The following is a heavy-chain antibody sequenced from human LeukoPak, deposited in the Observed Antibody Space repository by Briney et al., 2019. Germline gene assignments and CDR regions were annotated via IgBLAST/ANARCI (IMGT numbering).Heavy chain of an antibody. CDR2: ITSNGGST. CDR1: GFTFSSYA. D-gene: IGHD2/OR15-2a*01. CDR3: ARISGLGAREYLDH. V-gene: IGHV3-64*01. Sequence: GGSLRLSCAASGFTFSSYAMHWVRQAPGKGLEYVSAITSNGGSTYYANSVKGRFTISRDNAKNTLYLQMGSLRDEDTAVYYCARISGLGAREYLDHWGQGTLVTVSS. J-gene: IGHJ4*02.